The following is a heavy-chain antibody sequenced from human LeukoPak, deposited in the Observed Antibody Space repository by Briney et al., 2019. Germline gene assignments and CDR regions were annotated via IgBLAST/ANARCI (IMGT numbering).Heavy chain of an antibody. CDR3: ASRDIVVVPAAMWRPYYCYGMDV. D-gene: IGHD2-2*01. J-gene: IGHJ6*02. CDR1: GYTFTSYD. CDR2: MNPNSGNT. Sequence: ASVKVSCKASGYTFTSYDINWVRQATGQGLEWMGWMNPNSGNTGYAQKFQGRVTMTRNTSISTAYMELSSLRSEDTAVYYCASRDIVVVPAAMWRPYYCYGMDVWGQGTTVTVSS. V-gene: IGHV1-8*01.